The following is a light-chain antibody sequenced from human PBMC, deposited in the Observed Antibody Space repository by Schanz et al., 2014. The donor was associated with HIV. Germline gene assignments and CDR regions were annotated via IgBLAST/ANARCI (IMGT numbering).Light chain of an antibody. Sequence: EIVMTQSPVTLSVSPGERATLSCRASQSVNNNLAWYQQKPGQAPRLLIYGASTRATGIPARFSGSGSGTDFTLTISRLEPEDFAVYYCQQYGSSPGTFGQGTKLEIK. V-gene: IGKV3-20*01. J-gene: IGKJ2*01. CDR2: GAS. CDR1: QSVNNN. CDR3: QQYGSSPGT.